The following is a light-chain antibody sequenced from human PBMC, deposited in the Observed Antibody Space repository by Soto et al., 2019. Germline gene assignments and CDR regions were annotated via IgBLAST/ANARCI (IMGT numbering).Light chain of an antibody. V-gene: IGKV3-11*01. CDR1: QSVSSY. Sequence: EIVLTQSPATLSLSPGERATLSCRASQSVSSYLAWYQQKPGQAPRLLIYDASNRATGIPARFSGSGSGTDFTLTISSLEPEDFAVYYCQQSSNWPPGPWTFGQGTKVEIK. J-gene: IGKJ1*01. CDR2: DAS. CDR3: QQSSNWPPGPWT.